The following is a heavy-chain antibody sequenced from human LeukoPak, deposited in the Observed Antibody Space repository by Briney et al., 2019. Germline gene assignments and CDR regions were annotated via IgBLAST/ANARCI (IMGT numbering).Heavy chain of an antibody. J-gene: IGHJ5*02. CDR3: ARSTAFTMVRGVKGRWFDP. Sequence: PSETPSLTCTVSGGSISSSSYYWGWVRQPPGKGLEWIGSIYYSGSTYYNPSLKSRVTISVDTSRNQFSLNLSSLTAADTALYYCARSTAFTMVRGVKGRWFDPWGQGTLVTVSS. CDR2: IYYSGST. CDR1: GGSISSSSYY. V-gene: IGHV4-39*01. D-gene: IGHD3-10*01.